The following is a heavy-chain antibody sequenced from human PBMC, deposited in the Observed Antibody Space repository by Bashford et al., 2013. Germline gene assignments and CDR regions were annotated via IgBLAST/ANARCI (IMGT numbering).Heavy chain of an antibody. J-gene: IGHJ4*02. Sequence: WVRQMPGKGLEWVGRIRNKDNNYATAYAASVKGRFTVSRDDLKNTAFLQMNSLKTEDTAIYYCHFYNSGLEYWGQGTLVTVSS. D-gene: IGHD1-26*01. V-gene: IGHV3-73*01. CDR2: IRNKDNNYAT. CDR3: HFYNSGLEY.